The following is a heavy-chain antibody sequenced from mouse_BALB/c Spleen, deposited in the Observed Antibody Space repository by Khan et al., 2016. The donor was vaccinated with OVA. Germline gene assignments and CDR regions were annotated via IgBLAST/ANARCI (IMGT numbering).Heavy chain of an antibody. V-gene: IGHV1-4*01. CDR2: INPRSDYT. D-gene: IGHD2-14*01. CDR1: GYTFTSNT. Sequence: QVRLQQSGAELARPGASVKMSCKTSGYTFTSNTMHWVKQRPGQGLEWIGYINPRSDYTIYSQKFKDKATLTADISSSTVYMQLSSLTSDDSAVYYCTRRTTGYAMDYWGQGTSVTVSS. J-gene: IGHJ4*01. CDR3: TRRTTGYAMDY.